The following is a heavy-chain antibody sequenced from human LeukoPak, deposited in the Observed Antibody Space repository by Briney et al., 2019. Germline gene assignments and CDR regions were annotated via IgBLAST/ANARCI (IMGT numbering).Heavy chain of an antibody. CDR1: GFTLRSYW. CDR3: ASAVGGEGYYFDY. J-gene: IGHJ4*02. Sequence: GGSLRLSCAASGFTLRSYWMSWVRQAPGKGLEWVANIKQDGSEKYYVDSVKGRFTISRDNAKNSLYLQMNSLRAEDTAVYYCASAVGGEGYYFDYWGQGTLVTVSS. V-gene: IGHV3-7*01. D-gene: IGHD3-10*01. CDR2: IKQDGSEK.